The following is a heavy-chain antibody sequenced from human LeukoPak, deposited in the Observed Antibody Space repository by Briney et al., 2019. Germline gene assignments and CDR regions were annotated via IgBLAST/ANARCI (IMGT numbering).Heavy chain of an antibody. CDR2: ISGSGGST. Sequence: GGSLRLSCAASGFTFSSYSMNWVRQAPGKGLEWVSAISGSGGSTYYADSVKGRFTISRDNSKNTLYLQMNSLRAEDTAVYYCAKDRSRIQLWVRVRALGYWGQGTLVTVSS. J-gene: IGHJ4*02. D-gene: IGHD5-18*01. CDR1: GFTFSSYS. V-gene: IGHV3-23*01. CDR3: AKDRSRIQLWVRVRALGY.